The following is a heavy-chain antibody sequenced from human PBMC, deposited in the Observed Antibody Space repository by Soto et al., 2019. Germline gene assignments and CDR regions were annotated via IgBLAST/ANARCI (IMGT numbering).Heavy chain of an antibody. CDR3: ARDFARGNNSLDAFDI. D-gene: IGHD1-20*01. V-gene: IGHV1-18*01. CDR1: GYTFTNYG. J-gene: IGHJ3*02. Sequence: ASVKVSCKASGYTFTNYGVSWVRQAPGQGLAWMGWISADNGDTNYAQSLQGRVTITTDTSTSTAYMELRSLRSDDTAMYYCARDFARGNNSLDAFDIWGQGTTVTVS. CDR2: ISADNGDT.